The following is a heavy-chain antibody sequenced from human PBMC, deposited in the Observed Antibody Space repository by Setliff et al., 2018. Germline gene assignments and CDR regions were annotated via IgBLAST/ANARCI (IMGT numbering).Heavy chain of an antibody. D-gene: IGHD3-10*01. CDR2: ISVYSGNT. CDR1: GYTFTRYG. Sequence: ASVKVSCKASGYTFTRYGISWVRQAPGQGLEWLGWISVYSGNTDYAQNFQGRVTMTADTSTSTAYMELRSLTSDDTAVYYCARRPRAVYGSGRRNWFLDYWGQGTLVTVSS. J-gene: IGHJ4*02. V-gene: IGHV1-18*01. CDR3: ARRPRAVYGSGRRNWFLDY.